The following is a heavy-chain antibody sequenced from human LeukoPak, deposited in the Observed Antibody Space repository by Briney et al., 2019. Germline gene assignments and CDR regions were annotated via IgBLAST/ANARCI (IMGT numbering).Heavy chain of an antibody. CDR3: AKEGYYYDSSGYYYTPYYVDY. J-gene: IGHJ4*02. Sequence: GGPLRLSCAASGFTFSSYAMSWVRQAPGKGLEWVSAISGSGGSTYYADSVKGRFTISRDNSKNTLYLQMNSLRAKDTAVYYCAKEGYYYDSSGYYYTPYYVDYWGQGTLVTVSS. D-gene: IGHD3-22*01. CDR2: ISGSGGST. CDR1: GFTFSSYA. V-gene: IGHV3-23*01.